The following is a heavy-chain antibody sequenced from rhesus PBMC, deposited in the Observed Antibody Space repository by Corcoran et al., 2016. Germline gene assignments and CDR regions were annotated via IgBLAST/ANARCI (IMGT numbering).Heavy chain of an antibody. CDR3: AGAGNFDD. V-gene: IGHV4-73*01. Sequence: QGQLQPWGEGLVKPSEPLSLACAVCVGSISGYYSCRWIRPPPGKGREWIGYIYGKSARTNDKPSRKNRVTISKDTSKNQVSLKVSSGTAADTAGYDCAGAGNFDDWGQGVLVTVSS. CDR2: IYGKSART. J-gene: IGHJ4*01. D-gene: IGHD2-21*01. CDR1: VGSISGYYS.